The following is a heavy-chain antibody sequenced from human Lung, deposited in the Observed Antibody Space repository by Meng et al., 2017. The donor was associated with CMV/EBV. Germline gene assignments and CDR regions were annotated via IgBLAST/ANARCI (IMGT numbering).Heavy chain of an antibody. J-gene: IGHJ4*02. Sequence: QGHLVHSGADVKNPGSLLKVSCQAAGYTLTSSSMKLVRHAPGQGLEWMGWINIKTGNPTYAQGFTGRFVFSLDTSVSTAYLQIDSLKADDTAVYYCARGNGWRFDYWGQGTLVTVSS. D-gene: IGHD6-19*01. V-gene: IGHV7-4-1*01. CDR1: GYTLTSSS. CDR3: ARGNGWRFDY. CDR2: INIKTGNP.